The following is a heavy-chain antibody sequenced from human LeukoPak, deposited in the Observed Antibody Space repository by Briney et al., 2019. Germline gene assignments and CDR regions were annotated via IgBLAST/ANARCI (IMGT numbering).Heavy chain of an antibody. CDR1: GYTFTSYY. CDR3: AREVRVAAAGPARDDY. V-gene: IGHV1-46*01. D-gene: IGHD6-13*01. CDR2: INPSGGST. J-gene: IGHJ4*02. Sequence: ASVKVSCKASGYTFTSYYMHWVRQAPGQGLEWMGLINPSGGSTSYAQKFQGRVTMTRDTSTSTVYMELSSLRSEDTAVYYCAREVRVAAAGPARDDYWGQGTLVTVSS.